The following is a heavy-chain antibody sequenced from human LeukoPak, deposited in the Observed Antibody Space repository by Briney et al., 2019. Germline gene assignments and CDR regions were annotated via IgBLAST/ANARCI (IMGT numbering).Heavy chain of an antibody. J-gene: IGHJ4*01. Sequence: PSETLSLTCTVSGGSISSYYWSWIRQPPGKGLEWIGYIYYSGSTNYNPSLKSRVTISVDTSKNQFSLKLSSVTAADTAVYYCVRGERLGGDYWGHGTLVTVSS. CDR1: GGSISSYY. V-gene: IGHV4-59*01. D-gene: IGHD3-10*01. CDR2: IYYSGST. CDR3: VRGERLGGDY.